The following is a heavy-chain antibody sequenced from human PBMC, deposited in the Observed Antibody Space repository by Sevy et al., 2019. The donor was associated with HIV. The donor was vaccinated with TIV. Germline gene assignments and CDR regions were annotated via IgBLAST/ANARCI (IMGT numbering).Heavy chain of an antibody. CDR3: ARGFYCGGDCYGGRDY. CDR1: GFTLSSYI. J-gene: IGHJ4*02. D-gene: IGHD2-21*02. V-gene: IGHV3-30-3*01. Sequence: GGSLRLSCTASGFTLSSYILHWVRQAPGKGLEWVAGISDDGSKKYYADSVKGRFTVSRDNSKNTLYLQMNSLRAEDTAMYYCARGFYCGGDCYGGRDYWGQGTLVTVSS. CDR2: ISDDGSKK.